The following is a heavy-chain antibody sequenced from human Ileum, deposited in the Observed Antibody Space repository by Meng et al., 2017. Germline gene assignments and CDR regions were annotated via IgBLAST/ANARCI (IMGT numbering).Heavy chain of an antibody. Sequence: GESLKISCAASGITFSSYWMSWVRQAPGKGLEWVAHIKEDGSFKNSVDSVKGRFTISRDNAKSSLYLQMNSLRAEDTAIYYCARDIIGAFDLWGRGTLVNVSS. CDR2: IKEDGSFK. J-gene: IGHJ3*01. CDR3: ARDIIGAFDL. CDR1: GITFSSYW. V-gene: IGHV3-7*01. D-gene: IGHD2/OR15-2a*01.